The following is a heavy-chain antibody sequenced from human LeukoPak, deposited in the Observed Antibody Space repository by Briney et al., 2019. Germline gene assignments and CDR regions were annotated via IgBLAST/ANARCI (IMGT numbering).Heavy chain of an antibody. V-gene: IGHV5-51*01. J-gene: IGHJ4*02. Sequence: GGSLKISCKASGYNFTNYWIGWVRQMPGKGLEWVGNIYPADSDTRYSPSFQGQVTISADKSIRTTYLLWSSLKASDTAMYYCASWGIQLKGRGFDFWGQGTLVTVSS. CDR3: ASWGIQLKGRGFDF. CDR1: GYNFTNYW. D-gene: IGHD5-18*01. CDR2: IYPADSDT.